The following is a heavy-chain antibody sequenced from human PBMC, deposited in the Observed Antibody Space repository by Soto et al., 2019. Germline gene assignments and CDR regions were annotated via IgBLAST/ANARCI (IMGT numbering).Heavy chain of an antibody. CDR2: MNPSSGNT. Sequence: QVQLVQSGAEVKKPVASVKVSCKASGDTFTTYDINWVRQATGQGLEWVGWMNPSSGNTGHAQKFQGRVTMTRYTSTSTVYLELSSLKSEDTAVYFCARDHYEILTGVYDGMDVWGQGTTVTVSS. CDR3: ARDHYEILTGVYDGMDV. CDR1: GDTFTTYD. J-gene: IGHJ6*02. V-gene: IGHV1-8*01. D-gene: IGHD3-9*01.